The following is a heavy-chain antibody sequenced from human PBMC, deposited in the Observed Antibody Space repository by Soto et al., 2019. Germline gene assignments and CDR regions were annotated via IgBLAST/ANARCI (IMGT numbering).Heavy chain of an antibody. V-gene: IGHV4-61*01. CDR1: GGSVSSGSYY. Sequence: SETLSLTCTVSGGSVSSGSYYWSWIRQSPGKRLEWIGYIYYSGSTNYNSSFKSRVIISLDTSKNQLSLNLYSVTAAYTAVYYCARRYGGNFDYWGQGTLVTVS. D-gene: IGHD1-26*01. J-gene: IGHJ4*02. CDR3: ARRYGGNFDY. CDR2: IYYSGST.